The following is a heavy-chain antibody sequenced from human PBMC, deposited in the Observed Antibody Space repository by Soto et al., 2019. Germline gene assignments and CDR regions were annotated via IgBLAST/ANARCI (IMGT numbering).Heavy chain of an antibody. CDR1: GFTFSSYA. J-gene: IGHJ3*02. Sequence: GGSLRLPCAASGFTFSSYAMSWVRQAPGKGLEWVSAISGSGGSTYYADSVKGRFTISRDNSKNTLYLQMNSLRAEDTAVYYCAKDRNSRLEWYDAFDIWGQGTMVTVSS. CDR3: AKDRNSRLEWYDAFDI. D-gene: IGHD3-3*01. CDR2: ISGSGGST. V-gene: IGHV3-23*01.